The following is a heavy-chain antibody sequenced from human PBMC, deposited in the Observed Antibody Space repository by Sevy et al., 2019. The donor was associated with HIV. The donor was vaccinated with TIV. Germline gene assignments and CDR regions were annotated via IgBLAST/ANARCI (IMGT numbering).Heavy chain of an antibody. J-gene: IGHJ6*02. CDR1: GFTFSSYA. Sequence: GGSLRLSCAASGFTFSSYAMSWVRQAPGKGLEWVSGISDSGGSTYYADSVKGRFTISRDNSKNTLHLQMNSLRAEDTAVYYCARDHVKDGDLGDYYYYAMDVWGQGTTVTVSS. CDR3: ARDHVKDGDLGDYYYYAMDV. CDR2: ISDSGGST. D-gene: IGHD4-17*01. V-gene: IGHV3-23*01.